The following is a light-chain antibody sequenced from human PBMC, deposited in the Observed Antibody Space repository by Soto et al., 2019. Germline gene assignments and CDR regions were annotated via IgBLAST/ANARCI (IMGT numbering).Light chain of an antibody. CDR2: KAF. V-gene: IGKV1-5*03. CDR1: QNINSW. J-gene: IGKJ1*01. CDR3: QQYDTPPWT. Sequence: DIQMTQSPSTLSASVGDRVTITCRASQNINSWLAWYQQKPGKAPKLLISKAFTLESGVPSRFIGSGSGTAFTLIISSLQPDDLATYYCQQYDTPPWTFGQGTKVEVK.